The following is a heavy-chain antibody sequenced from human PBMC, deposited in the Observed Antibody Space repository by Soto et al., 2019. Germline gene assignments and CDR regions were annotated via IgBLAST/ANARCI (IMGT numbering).Heavy chain of an antibody. J-gene: IGHJ4*02. V-gene: IGHV1-18*01. D-gene: IGHD3-22*01. CDR2: ISGYNGNT. CDR1: GYTFSSYG. Sequence: QVQLVQSGAEVKKPGASVKVSGKASGYTFSSYGISWVRQAPGQGLEWMGWISGYNGNTNYGQKFQGRVTMTTDTATSTGYMEMRSRRLGDTAVDYDARVSRNYYEAERGDYWGQGTLVTVSS. CDR3: ARVSRNYYEAERGDY.